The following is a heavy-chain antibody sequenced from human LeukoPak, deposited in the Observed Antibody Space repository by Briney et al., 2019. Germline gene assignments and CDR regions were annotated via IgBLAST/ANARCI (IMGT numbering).Heavy chain of an antibody. J-gene: IGHJ5*02. Sequence: PGGSLRLSCAASGFTVSSNYMSWVRQAPGKGLEWVSVIYSGGSTYYADSVKGRFTISRDNSKNTLYLQMNSLRAEDTAVYYCAKIDGSGSYHWFDPWGQGTLATVSS. V-gene: IGHV3-53*05. CDR2: IYSGGST. D-gene: IGHD3-10*01. CDR3: AKIDGSGSYHWFDP. CDR1: GFTVSSNY.